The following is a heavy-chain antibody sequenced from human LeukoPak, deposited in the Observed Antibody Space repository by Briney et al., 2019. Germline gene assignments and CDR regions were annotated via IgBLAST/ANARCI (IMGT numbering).Heavy chain of an antibody. V-gene: IGHV2-70*17. D-gene: IGHD5-18*01. CDR3: ARARRGHSYSFDS. CDR2: IDWDDDK. Sequence: SGPTLVNPTQTLSLTRTFSGFSLSTSGMSVSWIRQPPGKALEWLARIDWDDDKFYSTSLKTRLTISKDTFKNQVVLTMTNMGPVDTATYYCARARRGHSYSFDSWGQGNLVTVSS. J-gene: IGHJ4*02. CDR1: GFSLSTSGMS.